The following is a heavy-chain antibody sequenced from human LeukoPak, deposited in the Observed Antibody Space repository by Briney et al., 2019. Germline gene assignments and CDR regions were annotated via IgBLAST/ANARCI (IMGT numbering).Heavy chain of an antibody. CDR2: IYHSGST. Sequence: SETLSLTCTVSGGSISSSSYYWGWIRQPPGKGLEWIGTIYHSGSTYYNPSLKSRVTISVDTSKNQFSLKLSSVTAADTAVYYCARDSRSHYSDSSGYYYARGDGFDIWGQGTMVTVSS. J-gene: IGHJ3*02. CDR1: GGSISSSSYY. D-gene: IGHD3-22*01. V-gene: IGHV4-39*07. CDR3: ARDSRSHYSDSSGYYYARGDGFDI.